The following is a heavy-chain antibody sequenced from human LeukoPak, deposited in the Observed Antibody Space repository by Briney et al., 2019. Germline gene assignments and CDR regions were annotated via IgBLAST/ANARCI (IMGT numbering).Heavy chain of an antibody. V-gene: IGHV3-11*05. D-gene: IGHD3-10*01. CDR1: GFTFSHYY. J-gene: IGHJ4*02. CDR3: ARGKGGFDY. Sequence: GVSVRLSCTASGFTFSHYYMTWIRQAPGKALEGVSYISSSSSHRNYADSVKGRFTISRDNAKNSLYLQMNSVRAEHTAVYQCARGKGGFDYWGQGTLVTVSS. CDR2: ISSSSSHR.